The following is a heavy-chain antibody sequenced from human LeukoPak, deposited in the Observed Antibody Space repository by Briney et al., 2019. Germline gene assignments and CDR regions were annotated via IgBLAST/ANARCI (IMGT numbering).Heavy chain of an antibody. CDR1: GFTFSFYA. J-gene: IGHJ4*02. Sequence: GGSLRLSCAASGFTFSFYAMNWVRQAPGKGLEWVSYITGSSGAIYYADSVKGRFTISRDNTKNSLYLQMNSLRAEDTAVYYCASSFCGGDCFSGGFDCWGQGTLVTVSS. CDR3: ASSFCGGDCFSGGFDC. CDR2: ITGSSGAI. D-gene: IGHD2-21*02. V-gene: IGHV3-48*04.